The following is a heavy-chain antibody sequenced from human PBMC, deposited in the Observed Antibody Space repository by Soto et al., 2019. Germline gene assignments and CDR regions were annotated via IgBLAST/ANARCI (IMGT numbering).Heavy chain of an antibody. J-gene: IGHJ5*02. CDR1: GYTFITYD. Sequence: QAQLVQSGAEVKKPGASVKVSCKASGYTFITYDINWVRQAPGQGLEWMGWVNPHSGETEFAQKFQGRLTMTTNTSINTAYMELSNLRSEDTAMYDCARAEAWNFIYWFEPWGRGTLVTVAS. D-gene: IGHD1-7*01. CDR2: VNPHSGET. V-gene: IGHV1-8*01. CDR3: ARAEAWNFIYWFEP.